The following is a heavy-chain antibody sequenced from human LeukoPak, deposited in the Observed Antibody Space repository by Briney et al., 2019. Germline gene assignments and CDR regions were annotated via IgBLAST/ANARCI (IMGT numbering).Heavy chain of an antibody. CDR3: AKDRSGYYLDY. D-gene: IGHD3-22*01. CDR2: ISYDGSNK. J-gene: IGHJ4*02. Sequence: PGGSLRLSCAASGFTFSSYGMHWVRQAPGKGLEWVAVISYDGSNKYYADSVKGRFTISRDNSKNTLYLQMNSLRAEDTAVYYCAKDRSGYYLDYWGQGTLVTVSS. CDR1: GFTFSSYG. V-gene: IGHV3-30*18.